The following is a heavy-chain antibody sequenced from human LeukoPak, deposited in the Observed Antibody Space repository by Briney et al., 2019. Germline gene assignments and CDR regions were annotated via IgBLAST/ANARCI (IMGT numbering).Heavy chain of an antibody. CDR2: ISSSSSYI. J-gene: IGHJ4*02. V-gene: IGHV3-21*01. Sequence: PGGSLRLSCAASGFTFSSYSMNWVRQAPGKGLEWVSSISSSSSYIYYADSVKGRFTISRDNAKNSLYLQMNGLRAEDTAVYYCARVYYGDYEGDYWGQGTLVTVSS. CDR3: ARVYYGDYEGDY. D-gene: IGHD4-17*01. CDR1: GFTFSSYS.